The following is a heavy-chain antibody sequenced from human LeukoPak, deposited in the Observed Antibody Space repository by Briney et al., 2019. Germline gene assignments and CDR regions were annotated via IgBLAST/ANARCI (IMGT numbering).Heavy chain of an antibody. CDR1: GGSISSYY. J-gene: IGHJ4*02. CDR2: IYYSGST. D-gene: IGHD3-22*01. CDR3: ARLKKTYYYDSSGYSTFDY. V-gene: IGHV4-59*08. Sequence: SETLSLTCTVSGGSISSYYWSWIRQPPGKGLEWIGYIYYSGSTNYNPSLKSRVTISVGTSKNQFSLKLSSVTAADTAVYYCARLKKTYYYDSSGYSTFDYWGQGTLVTVSS.